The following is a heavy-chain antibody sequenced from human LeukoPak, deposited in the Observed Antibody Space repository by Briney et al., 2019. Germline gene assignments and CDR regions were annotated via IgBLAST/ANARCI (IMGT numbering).Heavy chain of an antibody. Sequence: GGSLRLSCAASGFTFSTYAMNWVRQAPGKGLEWVSSISSNFNYIHYADSVKGRFTISRDNAKNSLYLQMNSLRDEDTAVFYCARDDSSGYYFDYWGQGTLVTVSS. J-gene: IGHJ4*02. CDR2: ISSNFNYI. V-gene: IGHV3-21*01. D-gene: IGHD3-22*01. CDR1: GFTFSTYA. CDR3: ARDDSSGYYFDY.